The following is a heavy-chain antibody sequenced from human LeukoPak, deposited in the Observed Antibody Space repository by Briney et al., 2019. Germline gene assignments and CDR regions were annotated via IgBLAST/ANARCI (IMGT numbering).Heavy chain of an antibody. J-gene: IGHJ5*02. CDR3: ARTVTNWFDP. V-gene: IGHV1-18*01. D-gene: IGHD4-17*01. CDR1: GYTFSNFG. Sequence: ASVKVSCKASGYTFSNFGMNWVRQAPGQGLEWMGWISAYNGNTNYAQKLQGRVTMTTDTSTSTAYMELRSLRSDDTAVYYCARTVTNWFDPWGQGTLVTVSS. CDR2: ISAYNGNT.